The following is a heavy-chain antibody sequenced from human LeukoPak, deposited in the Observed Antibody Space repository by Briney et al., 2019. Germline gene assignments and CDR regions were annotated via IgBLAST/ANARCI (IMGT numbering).Heavy chain of an antibody. CDR2: ISGSSSYI. CDR1: GFTFSSYS. V-gene: IGHV3-21*01. CDR3: VRCYYYGSGFYGMDI. D-gene: IGHD3-10*01. J-gene: IGHJ6*02. Sequence: PGGSLRLSCAASGFTFSSYSMNWVRQAPGKGLEGVSSISGSSSYIYYADSVKGRFTISRDNAKNSLYLQMNSLRAEDTALYYCVRCYYYGSGFYGMDIWGQGTTVTVSS.